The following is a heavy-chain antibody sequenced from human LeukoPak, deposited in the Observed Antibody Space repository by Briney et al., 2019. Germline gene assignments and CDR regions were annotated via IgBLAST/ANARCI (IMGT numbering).Heavy chain of an antibody. CDR3: ARHGGYSSSVGSNWFDP. CDR2: IYSSGST. CDR1: GGSISSSSYY. Sequence: SETLSLTCIVSGGSISSSSYYWGWIRQPPGKGLEWIGSIYSSGSTYYNPSLKSRLTISVDTSKNQFSLKLSSVTAADTAVYDCARHGGYSSSVGSNWFDPWGQGTLVTVSS. D-gene: IGHD6-6*01. J-gene: IGHJ5*02. V-gene: IGHV4-39*01.